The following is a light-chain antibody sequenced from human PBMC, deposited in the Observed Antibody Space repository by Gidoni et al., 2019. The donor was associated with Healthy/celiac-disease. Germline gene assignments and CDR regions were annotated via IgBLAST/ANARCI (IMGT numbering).Light chain of an antibody. V-gene: IGLV3-19*01. J-gene: IGLJ3*02. CDR2: GKN. CDR1: SLRSYY. Sequence: SSELTQDAAVSVALGQTVRITCHGDSLRSYYASCYQQKPGQAPVLVIYGKNNRPSGIPDRFSGSSSGNTASLTITGAQAEDEADYYCNSRDSSGNQVFGGGTKLTVL. CDR3: NSRDSSGNQV.